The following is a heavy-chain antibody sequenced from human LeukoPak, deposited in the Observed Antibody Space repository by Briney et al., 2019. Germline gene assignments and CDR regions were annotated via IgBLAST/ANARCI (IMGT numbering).Heavy chain of an antibody. V-gene: IGHV3-23*01. D-gene: IGHD5-12*01. CDR3: AKAITSGSGGFDY. Sequence: PGGSLRLSCAGSGFSFSSYGMSWVRQAPGKGLEWVSAISGSGGSTYYAASVKGRFTISRDNSKNTLYLQMNSLGAEDTAVYYCAKAITSGSGGFDYWGQGTLVTVSS. CDR1: GFSFSSYG. CDR2: ISGSGGST. J-gene: IGHJ4*02.